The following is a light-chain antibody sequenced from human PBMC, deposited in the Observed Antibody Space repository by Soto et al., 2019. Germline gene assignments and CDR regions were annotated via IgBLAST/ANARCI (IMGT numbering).Light chain of an antibody. Sequence: EIVMTQSPATLSASPGEGATLSCKAGQNVYNNLAWYQQRPGQPPRLLIYDASTRATGISARFSGSGYGTDFTLTISSLQSGDFAVYFCQQCRNWPLTFGGGTKVEIK. CDR1: QNVYNN. CDR2: DAS. V-gene: IGKV3-15*01. J-gene: IGKJ4*01. CDR3: QQCRNWPLT.